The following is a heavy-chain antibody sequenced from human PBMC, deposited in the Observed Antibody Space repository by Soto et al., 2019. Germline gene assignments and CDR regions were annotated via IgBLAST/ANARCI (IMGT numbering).Heavy chain of an antibody. CDR2: LYSSWSS. V-gene: IGHV4-31*02. Sequence: SETLSLTCSFSGGTINSDGHYWSWIRHVPGKGLEWLGYLYSSWSSDYNPSIKSRLTITLDPSQNQFSLRLISTTAADTVVYFCAADTQTDDLGEYSAAFDIWGQGSLVT. D-gene: IGHD4-17*01. CDR3: AADTQTDDLGEYSAAFDI. J-gene: IGHJ3*02. CDR1: GGTINSDGHY.